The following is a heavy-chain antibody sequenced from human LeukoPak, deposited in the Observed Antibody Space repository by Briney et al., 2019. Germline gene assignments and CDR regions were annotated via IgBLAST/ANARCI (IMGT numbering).Heavy chain of an antibody. Sequence: ASVKVSCKASGYTFTGYYMHWVRQAPGQGLEWMGWINPDSGGTNYAQKFQGRVTMTRDTSISTAFMELSRLRSDDTAINYCARVYSSNLFDPWGQGTLVTVSS. V-gene: IGHV1-2*02. CDR3: ARVYSSNLFDP. CDR2: INPDSGGT. J-gene: IGHJ5*02. D-gene: IGHD6-13*01. CDR1: GYTFTGYY.